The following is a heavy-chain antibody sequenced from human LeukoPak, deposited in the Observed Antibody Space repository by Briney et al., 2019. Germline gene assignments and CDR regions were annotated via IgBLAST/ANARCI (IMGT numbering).Heavy chain of an antibody. J-gene: IGHJ4*02. V-gene: IGHV4-34*01. CDR3: ARVLRRYGYTASNYFDY. D-gene: IGHD5-12*01. CDR2: INHSGST. CDR1: GGSFSGYY. Sequence: SETLSLTCAVYGGSFSGYYWSWIRQPPGKGLEWIGEINHSGSTNYNPSLKSRVTISVDTSKNQFSLKLSSVTAADTAVYYCARVLRRYGYTASNYFDYWGQGTLVTVSS.